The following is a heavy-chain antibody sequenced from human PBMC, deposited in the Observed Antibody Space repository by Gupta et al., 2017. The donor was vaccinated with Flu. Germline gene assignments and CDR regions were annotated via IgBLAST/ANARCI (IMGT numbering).Heavy chain of an antibody. CDR2: ISGSGTTI. Sequence: VRQVPGKGLEWLSYISGSGTTIYYADSVKGRFTISRDNAKNSLYLQMNSLRAEDTAVYYGASYYDDSSGTHFWGQGTLVTVSS. J-gene: IGHJ4*02. CDR3: ASYYDDSSGTHF. V-gene: IGHV3-48*01. D-gene: IGHD3-22*01.